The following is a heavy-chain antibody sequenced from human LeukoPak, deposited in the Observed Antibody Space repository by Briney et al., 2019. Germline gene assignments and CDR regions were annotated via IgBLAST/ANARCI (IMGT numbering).Heavy chain of an antibody. CDR1: GFTFNNAW. CDR2: IKSKTDGGTT. J-gene: IGHJ4*02. Sequence: GGSLRLSCAASGFTFNNAWMNWVRQAPGKGLEWVGRIKSKTDGGTTDYAAPVKGRFSISRDDSKNMLYLQMNSLKTEDTAVYYFTSYAFWSDYGGFDYWGQGTLVTVSS. CDR3: TSYAFWSDYGGFDY. D-gene: IGHD3-3*01. V-gene: IGHV3-15*01.